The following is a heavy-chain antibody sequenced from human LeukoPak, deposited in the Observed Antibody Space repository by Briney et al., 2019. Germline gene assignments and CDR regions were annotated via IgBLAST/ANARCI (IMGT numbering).Heavy chain of an antibody. Sequence: GGSLRLSCAASEFVFSDYYMSWVRQAPGKGLEWVSYISSGGSTIYYADSVRGRFTISRDNAKNSLYLQMNSLRAEDTAVYYCAREMGGDYGSGTFFDLWGQGNMVTVSS. J-gene: IGHJ4*02. D-gene: IGHD3-10*01. CDR1: EFVFSDYY. CDR2: ISSGGSTI. V-gene: IGHV3-11*01. CDR3: AREMGGDYGSGTFFDL.